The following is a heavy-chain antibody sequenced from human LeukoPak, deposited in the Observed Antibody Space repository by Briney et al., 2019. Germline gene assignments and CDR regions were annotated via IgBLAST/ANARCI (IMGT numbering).Heavy chain of an antibody. V-gene: IGHV4-34*01. J-gene: IGHJ5*02. CDR1: GGSFSGYY. Sequence: PSETLSLTCAVYGGSFSGYYWSWIRQPPGKGLEWIGEINHSGSTNCNPSLKSRVTISVDTSKNQFSLKLSSVTAADTAVYYCGRGPGFGELSLGYWFDPWGQGTLVTVSS. D-gene: IGHD3-10*01. CDR3: GRGPGFGELSLGYWFDP. CDR2: INHSGST.